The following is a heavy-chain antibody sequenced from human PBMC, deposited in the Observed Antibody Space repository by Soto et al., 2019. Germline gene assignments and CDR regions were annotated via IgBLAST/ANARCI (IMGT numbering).Heavy chain of an antibody. Sequence: EVQLLESGGGLVQPGGSLRLSCAASGFTFSSYAMSWVRQAPGKGLEWDSAISGSGGSTYYADSVQGRFTISRDNPKNTLYLQMNSLSAEDTAVYYCAKKIGGMDVWGQGTTVTVSS. CDR1: GFTFSSYA. CDR3: AKKIGGMDV. V-gene: IGHV3-23*01. J-gene: IGHJ6*02. CDR2: ISGSGGST.